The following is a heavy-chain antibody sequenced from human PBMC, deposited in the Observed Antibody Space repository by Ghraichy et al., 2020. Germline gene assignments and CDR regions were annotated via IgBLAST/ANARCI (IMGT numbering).Heavy chain of an antibody. V-gene: IGHV3-23*01. CDR3: AKEGRWLGYYFDY. Sequence: SCAASGFKFRNYGMTWVRQAPGKGLEWVADINISGGTTNYADSVKGRFTISRDNSKNTLFLQMNSLRADDTAIYYCAKEGRWLGYYFDYWGQGILVTVSS. CDR1: GFKFRNYG. D-gene: IGHD5-12*01. J-gene: IGHJ4*02. CDR2: INISGGTT.